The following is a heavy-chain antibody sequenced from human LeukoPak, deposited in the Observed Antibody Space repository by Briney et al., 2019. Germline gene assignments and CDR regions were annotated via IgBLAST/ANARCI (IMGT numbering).Heavy chain of an antibody. CDR2: ISGSGGST. CDR3: ANALTYYYDSSGY. J-gene: IGHJ4*02. Sequence: GGSLRLSCAASGFTFSSYAMSWVRQAPGKGLEWVSAISGSGGSTYYADSVKGRFTISRDNSKNTLYLQMNSLRAEDTAVYYWANALTYYYDSSGYWGQGTLVTVSS. D-gene: IGHD3-22*01. V-gene: IGHV3-23*01. CDR1: GFTFSSYA.